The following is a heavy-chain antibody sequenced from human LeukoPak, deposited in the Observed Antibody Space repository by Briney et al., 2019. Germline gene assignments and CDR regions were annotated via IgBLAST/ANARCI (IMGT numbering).Heavy chain of an antibody. CDR3: ARDRVATILST. D-gene: IGHD5-12*01. CDR2: INHSGST. V-gene: IGHV4-4*02. CDR1: GGSISSSNW. Sequence: PSGTLSLTCAVSGGSISSSNWWSWVRQPPGKGLEWIGEINHSGSTNYNPSLKSRVTISVDTSKNQFSLKLSSVTAADTAVYYCARDRVATILSTWGQGTLVTVSS. J-gene: IGHJ4*02.